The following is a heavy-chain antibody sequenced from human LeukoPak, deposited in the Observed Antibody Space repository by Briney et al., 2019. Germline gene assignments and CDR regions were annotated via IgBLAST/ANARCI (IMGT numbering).Heavy chain of an antibody. CDR2: ISGSGGST. D-gene: IGHD1-14*01. Sequence: GGSLRLSCAASGFTFSSYAMSWVRQAPGKGLEWVSAISGSGGSTYYADSVKGRFTISRGNSKNTLYLQMNSLRAEDTAVYYCGSNRGTYYYYYYMDVWGKGTTVTVSS. V-gene: IGHV3-23*01. CDR1: GFTFSSYA. J-gene: IGHJ6*03. CDR3: GSNRGTYYYYYYMDV.